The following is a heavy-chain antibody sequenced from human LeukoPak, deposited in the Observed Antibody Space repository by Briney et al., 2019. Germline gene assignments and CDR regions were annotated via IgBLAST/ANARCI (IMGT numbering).Heavy chain of an antibody. J-gene: IGHJ5*02. CDR1: GFTFRNAW. Sequence: PGGSLRLSCAASGFTFRNAWMSWVRQAPGKGLEWVGRIKSKTDGGTTDYAAPVKGRFTISRDDSKNTLYLQMNSLKTEDTAVYYCTTCRITMVRGVIGANWFDPWGQGTLVTVSS. V-gene: IGHV3-15*01. CDR2: IKSKTDGGTT. D-gene: IGHD3-10*01. CDR3: TTCRITMVRGVIGANWFDP.